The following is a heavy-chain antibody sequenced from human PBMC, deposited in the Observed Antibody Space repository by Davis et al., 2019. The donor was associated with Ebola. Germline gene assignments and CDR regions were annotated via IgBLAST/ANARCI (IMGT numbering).Heavy chain of an antibody. D-gene: IGHD4-17*01. Sequence: GESLKISCQGSGYRFSNYWITWVRQMPGRGLEWKGRIDPRDSYASYSPSFQGHVPFSVDRSTSSVYLQWSSLKASDTAVYFCARLMGQPYGDIYDYYGMDVWGQGTTVTVSS. J-gene: IGHJ6*02. CDR2: IDPRDSYA. CDR3: ARLMGQPYGDIYDYYGMDV. CDR1: GYRFSNYW. V-gene: IGHV5-10-1*01.